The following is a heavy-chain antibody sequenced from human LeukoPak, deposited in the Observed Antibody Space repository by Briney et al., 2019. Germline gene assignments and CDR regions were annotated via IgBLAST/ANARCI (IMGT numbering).Heavy chain of an antibody. CDR3: ARDMDWSYDC. D-gene: IGHD3/OR15-3a*01. Sequence: PGGSLRLSGAISGSTVSANVMNWVRQAPGKGLEWLSAINSEGDTFYADSVRGRFTISRDDSQDTLSLQMNSLRVEDTAFYFCARDMDWSYDCWGQGTLVTVSS. CDR2: INSEGDT. CDR1: GSTVSANV. J-gene: IGHJ4*02. V-gene: IGHV3-53*01.